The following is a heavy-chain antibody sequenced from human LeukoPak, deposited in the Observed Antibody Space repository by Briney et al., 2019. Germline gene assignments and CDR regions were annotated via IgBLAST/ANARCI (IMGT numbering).Heavy chain of an antibody. Sequence: GGSLRLSCAASGFTFSGYGIHWVRQAPGKGLEWVAVIWYDGSHKYYADSVKGRYTISRDNSKNMLYLQMNSLRAEDTAVNYCARGGRPCSGDSCGDYFQHWGQGTLVTVSS. CDR1: GFTFSGYG. V-gene: IGHV3-33*01. J-gene: IGHJ1*01. D-gene: IGHD2-15*01. CDR3: ARGGRPCSGDSCGDYFQH. CDR2: IWYDGSHK.